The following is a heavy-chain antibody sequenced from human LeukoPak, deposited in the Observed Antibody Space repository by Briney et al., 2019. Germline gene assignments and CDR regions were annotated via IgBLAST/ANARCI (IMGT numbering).Heavy chain of an antibody. Sequence: SETLSLTCTVSGGSISSSDYYWGWIRQPPGKGLEWIGSIYYGGSTYYNPSLKSRVTISVDTSKNQFSLKLSSVTAADTAVYYCARGVPPPYYDFWSGNYYYYGMDVWGQGTTVTVSS. CDR3: ARGVPPPYYDFWSGNYYYYGMDV. CDR2: IYYGGST. D-gene: IGHD3-3*01. J-gene: IGHJ6*02. V-gene: IGHV4-39*07. CDR1: GGSISSSDYY.